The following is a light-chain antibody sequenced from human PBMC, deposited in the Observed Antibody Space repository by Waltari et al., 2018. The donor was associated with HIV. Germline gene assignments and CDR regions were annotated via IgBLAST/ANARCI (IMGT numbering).Light chain of an antibody. Sequence: QPVVTQEPSLTVSPGETVILPCASSTGVVTRGHCPYWFQVRPGHAPKTLIFDSNNRCSWTPARFAGSFVGGKAALTLTGAQPEDEANYYCLLTHGEDVVFGGGTKLTVL. V-gene: IGLV7-46*01. J-gene: IGLJ2*01. CDR1: TGVVTRGHC. CDR2: DSN. CDR3: LLTHGEDVV.